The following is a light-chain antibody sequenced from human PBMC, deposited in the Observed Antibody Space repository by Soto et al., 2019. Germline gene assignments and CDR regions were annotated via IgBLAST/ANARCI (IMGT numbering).Light chain of an antibody. V-gene: IGKV3-20*01. CDR3: HQYYSSPTT. CDR2: GAS. CDR1: QTVSSGF. J-gene: IGKJ4*01. Sequence: EIALTQSPGTLSVSPGEIATVSCRASQTVSSGFLAWYQQKVGQAPRLLIYGASTRATGIPDRFSGSGSGTDFTLTIDRLEPEDFAVYYCHQYYSSPTTFGGATKVDIK.